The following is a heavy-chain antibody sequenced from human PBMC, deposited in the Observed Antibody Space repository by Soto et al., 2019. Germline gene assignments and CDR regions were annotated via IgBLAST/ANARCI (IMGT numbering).Heavy chain of an antibody. V-gene: IGHV3-49*04. CDR1: GFTVWDYA. CDR2: IKSQSYGGTP. J-gene: IGHJ4*02. Sequence: RICRAGCGFTVWDYAVSVVRKAPGKGLEWVGFIKSQSYGGTPDYAASVDGRFTISRDDSKAVAYLHMSSLKTEDTGVYYCTIQGVPTIEGFYYWGQGTPVTVSS. D-gene: IGHD2-2*01. CDR3: TIQGVPTIEGFYY.